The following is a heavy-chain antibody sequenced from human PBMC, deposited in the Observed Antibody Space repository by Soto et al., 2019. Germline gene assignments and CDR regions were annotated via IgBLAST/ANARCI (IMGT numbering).Heavy chain of an antibody. CDR3: ARAESSSWHNFDY. CDR2: ISYDGSNK. Sequence: QVQLVESGGGVVQPGRSLRLSCAASGFTFSRYAMHWVRQAPGKGLEWVAVISYDGSNKYYADSVKGRFTISRDNXKNTLYLQMNSLRAEDTAVYYCARAESSSWHNFDYWGQGTLVTVSS. CDR1: GFTFSRYA. V-gene: IGHV3-30-3*01. J-gene: IGHJ4*02. D-gene: IGHD6-13*01.